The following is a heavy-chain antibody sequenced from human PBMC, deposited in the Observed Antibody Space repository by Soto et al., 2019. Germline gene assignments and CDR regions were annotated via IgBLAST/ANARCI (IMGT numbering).Heavy chain of an antibody. CDR2: IIPMYGPA. CDR1: GGTFSSYA. D-gene: IGHD3-10*01. J-gene: IGHJ5*01. Sequence: QVPLVQSGAEVNKPGSSVTVSCKASGGTFSSYAIHWVRQAPGQGLEWMGGIIPMYGPAKYAQRFQGRVTITADESTTTVYMELTSLTSQDTAVYYWARVNSMVRGVIDNGFDPWGQGTLVTVSS. CDR3: ARVNSMVRGVIDNGFDP. V-gene: IGHV1-69*01.